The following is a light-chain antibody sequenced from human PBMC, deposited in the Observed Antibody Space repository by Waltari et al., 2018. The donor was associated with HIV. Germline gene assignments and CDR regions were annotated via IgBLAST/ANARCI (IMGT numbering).Light chain of an antibody. CDR3: QQLSNYPFT. V-gene: IGKV1-9*01. CDR2: AES. Sequence: IQLTQSPSFLSASLRDRVTIPCRASQGIGTNLAWFQQKPGKAPNLLIYAESSLHRGVPSRFTGGGSGTEFTLTINNLQPEDFATYYCQQLSNYPFTFGQGTRLAIK. CDR1: QGIGTN. J-gene: IGKJ2*01.